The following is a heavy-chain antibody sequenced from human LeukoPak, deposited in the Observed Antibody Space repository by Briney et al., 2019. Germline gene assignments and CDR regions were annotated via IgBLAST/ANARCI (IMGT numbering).Heavy chain of an antibody. J-gene: IGHJ4*02. CDR3: AKDISVGATPYYFDY. D-gene: IGHD1-26*01. V-gene: IGHV3-9*01. CDR2: IIWNSDSI. CDR1: GFTFDDYA. Sequence: PGRSLRLSCAASGFTFDDYAMHWVRQAPGKGLGWVSGIIWNSDSIGYADSVKGRFTISRDNAKNSLYLQMNSLRAEDTALYYCAKDISVGATPYYFDYWGQGTLVTVSS.